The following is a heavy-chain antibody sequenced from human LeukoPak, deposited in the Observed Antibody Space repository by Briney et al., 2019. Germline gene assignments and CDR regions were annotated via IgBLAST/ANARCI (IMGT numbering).Heavy chain of an antibody. J-gene: IGHJ3*02. Sequence: SETLSLTCTVSGGSISSSSYYWSWIRQPPGKGLEWIGYIYYSGSTDYNPSLKSRVTISVDTSKNQFSLKLSSVTAADTAVYYCARDGSFVGFAFDIWGQGTMVTVSS. V-gene: IGHV4-61*01. CDR1: GGSISSSSYY. D-gene: IGHD3-10*01. CDR3: ARDGSFVGFAFDI. CDR2: IYYSGST.